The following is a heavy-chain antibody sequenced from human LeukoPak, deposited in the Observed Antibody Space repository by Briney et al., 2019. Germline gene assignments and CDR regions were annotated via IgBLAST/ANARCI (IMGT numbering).Heavy chain of an antibody. J-gene: IGHJ3*02. V-gene: IGHV6-1*01. CDR1: GDSVYSNSAA. CDR3: ARRLPYYDSSGPNWGAFDI. Sequence: SQTLSLTCAISGDSVYSNSAAWNWIRQSPWRGIEWLGWTYDKSKWYNDYAVSVKSRITINPDTSKNQFSLKLSSVTAADTAVYYCARRLPYYDSSGPNWGAFDIWGQGTMVTVSS. CDR2: TYDKSKWYN. D-gene: IGHD3-22*01.